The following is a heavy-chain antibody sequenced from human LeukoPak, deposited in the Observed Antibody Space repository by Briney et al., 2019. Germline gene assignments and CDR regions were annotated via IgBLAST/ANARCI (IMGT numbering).Heavy chain of an antibody. Sequence: GGSLRLSCAASGFTFSSYDMHWVRQATGKGLEWVSAIGTAGDTYYPGSVKGRFTISRENAKNSLYLQMNSLRAGDTAVYYCARVVITQDGMDVWGQGTTVTVSS. CDR2: IGTAGDT. CDR1: GFTFSSYD. V-gene: IGHV3-13*01. D-gene: IGHD3-22*01. J-gene: IGHJ6*02. CDR3: ARVVITQDGMDV.